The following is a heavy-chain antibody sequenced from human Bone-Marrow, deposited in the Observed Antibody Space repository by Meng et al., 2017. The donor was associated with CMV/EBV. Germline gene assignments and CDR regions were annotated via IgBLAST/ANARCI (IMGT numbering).Heavy chain of an antibody. J-gene: IGHJ4*02. D-gene: IGHD6-13*01. V-gene: IGHV1-18*01. CDR1: GYTFTSYG. CDR3: ARAPRIAAAGTMLILDY. CDR2: ISAYNGNT. Sequence: ASVKVSCKASGYTFTSYGISWVRQAPGQGLEWMGWISAYNGNTNYAQKLQGRVTMTTDTSTSTAYMELRSLRSDDTAVYYCARAPRIAAAGTMLILDYWVQGTLVTVSS.